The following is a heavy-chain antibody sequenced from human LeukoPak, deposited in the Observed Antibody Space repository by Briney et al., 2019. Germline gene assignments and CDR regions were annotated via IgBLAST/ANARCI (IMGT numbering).Heavy chain of an antibody. D-gene: IGHD6-13*01. CDR3: ARYSSSWAVFDY. CDR2: ITSSGTTI. CDR1: GFTFSSYN. V-gene: IGHV3-48*01. Sequence: GGSLRLSCAASGFTFSSYNMNWVRQAPGKGLECVSYITSSGTTIYYADSVKGRFTISRDNAKNSLYLQMNSLRAEDTAVYYCARYSSSWAVFDYWGQGTLVTVSS. J-gene: IGHJ4*02.